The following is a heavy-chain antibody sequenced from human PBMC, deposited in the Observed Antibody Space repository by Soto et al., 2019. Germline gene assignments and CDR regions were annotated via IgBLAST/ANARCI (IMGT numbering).Heavy chain of an antibody. V-gene: IGHV3-48*01. Sequence: GGSLRLSCAASGFTFSSYSMNWVRQAPGKGLEWVSYISSSSSTIYYADSVKGRFTISRDNAKNSLYLQMNSLRAEDTAVYYCARDRNVVPAAYNWFDPWGQGTLVTVSS. CDR1: GFTFSSYS. CDR2: ISSSSSTI. CDR3: ARDRNVVPAAYNWFDP. D-gene: IGHD2-2*01. J-gene: IGHJ5*02.